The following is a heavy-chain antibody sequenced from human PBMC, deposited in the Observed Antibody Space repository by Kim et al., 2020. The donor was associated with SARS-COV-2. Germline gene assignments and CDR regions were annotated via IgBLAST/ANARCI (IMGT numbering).Heavy chain of an antibody. CDR1: GGSFSGYY. CDR2: INHSGST. V-gene: IGHV4-34*01. J-gene: IGHJ6*01. Sequence: SETLSLTCAVYGGSFSGYYWSWIRQPPGKGLEWIGEINHSGSTNYTPSLKSRVTISVDTSKNQFSLKLSSVTAADTAVDYWARWRGGTTVLTLGLGYYHYYGIDGWGQATTVTVSS. D-gene: IGHD4-17*01. CDR3: ARWRGGTTVLTLGLGYYHYYGIDG.